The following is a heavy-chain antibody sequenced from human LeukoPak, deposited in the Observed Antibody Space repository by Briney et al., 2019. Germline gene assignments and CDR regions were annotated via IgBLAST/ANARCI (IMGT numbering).Heavy chain of an antibody. J-gene: IGHJ4*02. Sequence: ASVKVSCKASGYTFTDYYMHWVRQAPGQGLEWMGWINPNSGCTNYAQKFQGRVTMTRDTSISTAYMELSRLRSDDTAVYYCARASYYYDSSGYPGYYFDYWGQGTLVTVSS. V-gene: IGHV1-2*02. CDR1: GYTFTDYY. CDR2: INPNSGCT. CDR3: ARASYYYDSSGYPGYYFDY. D-gene: IGHD3-22*01.